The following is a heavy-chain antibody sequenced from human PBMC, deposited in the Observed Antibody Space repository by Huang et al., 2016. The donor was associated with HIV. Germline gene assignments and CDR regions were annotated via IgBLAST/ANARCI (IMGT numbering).Heavy chain of an antibody. Sequence: EVQLVESGGVAVQPGGSLRLSCAASGFSFDDYTMHWVRQDPGKGLEGVPLISGDGDSTWYADSGRGRFTIARDNNKKSLYLEMNSLRPEDTALYFCVKDIIATSGAGNQYFQHWGQGTLVGVSS. CDR3: VKDIIATSGAGNQYFQH. D-gene: IGHD6-13*01. J-gene: IGHJ1*01. V-gene: IGHV3-43*01. CDR1: GFSFDDYT. CDR2: ISGDGDST.